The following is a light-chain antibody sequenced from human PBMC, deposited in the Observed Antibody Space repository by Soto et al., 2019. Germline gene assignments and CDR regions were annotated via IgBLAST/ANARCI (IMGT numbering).Light chain of an antibody. CDR2: GAS. CDR3: QQYGSSPWT. V-gene: IGKV3-20*01. CDR1: QSITRN. Sequence: EIVMTQSPATLSLSPGDRATPSCRASQSITRNLAWYQQKPGQAPRLLIYGASSRATGIPDRFSGSGSGTDFTLTISRLEPEDFAVYYCQQYGSSPWTFGQGTKVDIK. J-gene: IGKJ1*01.